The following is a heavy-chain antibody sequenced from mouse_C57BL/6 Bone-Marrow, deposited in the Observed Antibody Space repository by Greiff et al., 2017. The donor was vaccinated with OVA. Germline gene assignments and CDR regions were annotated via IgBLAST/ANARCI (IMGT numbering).Heavy chain of an antibody. V-gene: IGHV2-2*01. J-gene: IGHJ3*01. CDR3: ARNYEYDAAY. D-gene: IGHD2-12*01. CDR2: IWSGGST. Sequence: VQLVESGPGLVQPSQSLSITCPVSGFSLTSYGVHWVRQSPGKGLEWLGVIWSGGSTDYNAAFISRLSISKDNSKSQVFFKMNSLQADDTAIYYCARNYEYDAAYWGQATLVPVSA. CDR1: GFSLTSYG.